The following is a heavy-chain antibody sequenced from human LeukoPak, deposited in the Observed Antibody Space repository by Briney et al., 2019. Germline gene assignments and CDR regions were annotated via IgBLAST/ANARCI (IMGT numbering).Heavy chain of an antibody. V-gene: IGHV3-30*02. D-gene: IGHD4-23*01. J-gene: IGHJ4*02. CDR3: APWDYGGNLGPDY. CDR2: IRYDGSNK. Sequence: HPGGSLRPSCAASGFTFSSYGMHWVRQAPGKWLEWVAFIRYDGSNKYYADSVKGRFTISRDNSKNTLYLQMNSLRAEDTAVYYCAPWDYGGNLGPDYWGQGTLVTVSS. CDR1: GFTFSSYG.